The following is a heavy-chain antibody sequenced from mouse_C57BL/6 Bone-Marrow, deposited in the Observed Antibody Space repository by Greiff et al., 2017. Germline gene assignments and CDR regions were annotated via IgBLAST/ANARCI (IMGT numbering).Heavy chain of an antibody. V-gene: IGHV1-53*01. D-gene: IGHD1-1*01. CDR3: SRGDYYGSSGDY. Sequence: QVQLQQPGTDLVKPGASVKLSCKASGYTFTSYWMHWVKQRPGQGLEWIGNINPSSGGTYYNEKFKSQATLPVDKSSSTAYMQLSSLTSDDSAVYYCSRGDYYGSSGDYWGQGTTLTVSS. J-gene: IGHJ2*01. CDR1: GYTFTSYW. CDR2: INPSSGGT.